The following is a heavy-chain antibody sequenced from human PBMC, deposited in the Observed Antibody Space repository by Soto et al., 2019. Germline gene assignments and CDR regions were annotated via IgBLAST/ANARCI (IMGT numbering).Heavy chain of an antibody. D-gene: IGHD3-10*01. CDR1: GFSLGTSGVG. V-gene: IGHV2-5*02. CDR2: IYWDVYK. J-gene: IGHJ4*02. Sequence: QITLKESGPTLVKPTQTLTLTCTFSGFSLGTSGVGVGWIRQPPGKALEWVALIYWDVYKHFSPSLESRLTXXKXXTKNLVGLTMTDMDPVDTATYYCAHKGSGLDPLDYWGQGILVTVSS. CDR3: AHKGSGLDPLDY.